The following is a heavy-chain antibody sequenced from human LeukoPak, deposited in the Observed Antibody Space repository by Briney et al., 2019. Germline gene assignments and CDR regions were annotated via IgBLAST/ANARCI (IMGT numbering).Heavy chain of an antibody. D-gene: IGHD3-10*01. CDR1: GFTFDSYA. V-gene: IGHV3-23*01. CDR3: ARDRKLWFGLYYFDY. J-gene: IGHJ4*02. CDR2: ISGSGDNT. Sequence: PGGSLRLSCGASGFTFDSYAMNWVRQAPGKGLEWVSAISGSGDNTYSADSVKGRFTISRDNSRNTLYLQMNSLRAEDTAVYYCARDRKLWFGLYYFDYWGQGTLVTVSS.